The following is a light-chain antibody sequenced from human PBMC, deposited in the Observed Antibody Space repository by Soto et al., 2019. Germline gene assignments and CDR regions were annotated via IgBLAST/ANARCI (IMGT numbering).Light chain of an antibody. J-gene: IGKJ3*01. CDR2: GAS. CDR3: QQYNNWPPFT. CDR1: QSVSRS. Sequence: EIVMTQSPATLSVSPGERVTLSCRASQSVSRSLAWYQQKPGQAPRLLIYGASTRATGIPARFSGSGSGTEFTLTISSLQSEDVAVYYCQQYNNWPPFTFGPGTKVDIK. V-gene: IGKV3-15*01.